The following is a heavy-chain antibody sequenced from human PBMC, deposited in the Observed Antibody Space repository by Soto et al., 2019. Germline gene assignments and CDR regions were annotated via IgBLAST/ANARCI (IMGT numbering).Heavy chain of an antibody. V-gene: IGHV5-51*01. CDR3: ARNSGSYSRNFDY. J-gene: IGHJ4*02. CDR1: YW. CDR2: IYPGDSDT. Sequence: YWSWIRQPPGKGLEWMGIIYPGDSDTRYSPPFQGQVTISADKSISTAYLQWSSLKASDTAMYYCARNSGSYSRNFDYWGQGTLVTVSS. D-gene: IGHD3-10*01.